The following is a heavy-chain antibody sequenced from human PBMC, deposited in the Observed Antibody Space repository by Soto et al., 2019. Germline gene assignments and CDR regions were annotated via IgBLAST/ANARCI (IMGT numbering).Heavy chain of an antibody. V-gene: IGHV3-30-3*01. CDR2: ISYDGSNK. D-gene: IGHD3-3*01. Sequence: PGGSLRLSCAASGFTFSSYAMHWVRQAPGKGLEWVAVISYDGSNKYYADSVKGRFTISRDNSKNTLYLQVNSLRAEDTAVYYCARERYDFWSGYYTGYYYYGMDVWGQGTTVTVSS. CDR3: ARERYDFWSGYYTGYYYYGMDV. CDR1: GFTFSSYA. J-gene: IGHJ6*02.